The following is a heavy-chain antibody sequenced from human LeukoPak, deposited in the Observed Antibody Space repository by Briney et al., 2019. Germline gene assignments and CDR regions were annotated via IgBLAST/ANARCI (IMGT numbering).Heavy chain of an antibody. D-gene: IGHD4-17*01. CDR2: ISGSGGST. CDR1: GFTFSSYA. CDR3: AKGRKRTTVTTFDY. Sequence: GGSLRLSCAASGFTFSSYAMSAGRQAPGKGLEWVSAISGSGGSTYYADSVKGRFTISRDNSKNTLYLQMNSLRAEDTAVYYCAKGRKRTTVTTFDYWGQGTLVTVSS. J-gene: IGHJ4*02. V-gene: IGHV3-23*01.